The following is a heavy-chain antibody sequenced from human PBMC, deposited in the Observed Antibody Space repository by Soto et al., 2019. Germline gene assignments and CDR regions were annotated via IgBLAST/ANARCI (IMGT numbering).Heavy chain of an antibody. V-gene: IGHV4-34*01. D-gene: IGHD3-22*01. CDR2: INHSGRV. CDR1: GGSFNGQS. J-gene: IGHJ5*01. Sequence: PSECLSLTSAAYGGSFNGQSGTWIRQYTGKGLEWIGDINHSGRVNYSPSLKSRVTISLDTSKNQFSLTLSAVTAADTAMYYCSTRAYDTNGYYRFDPWGQATLVTVSS. CDR3: STRAYDTNGYYRFDP.